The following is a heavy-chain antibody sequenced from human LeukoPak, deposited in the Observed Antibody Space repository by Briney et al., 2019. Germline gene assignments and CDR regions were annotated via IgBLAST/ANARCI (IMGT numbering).Heavy chain of an antibody. D-gene: IGHD3-10*02. Sequence: NPSETLSLTCTVSGGSISSGSYYWGWIRQPPGKGLEWIGTIYYSGSTSYNPSLKSRVTISVDPSKSQFSLRLSSVTAADTAVYYCASHYVRFGLYYFDYWGQGTLVTVSS. V-gene: IGHV4-39*01. CDR2: IYYSGST. J-gene: IGHJ4*02. CDR1: GGSISSGSYY. CDR3: ASHYVRFGLYYFDY.